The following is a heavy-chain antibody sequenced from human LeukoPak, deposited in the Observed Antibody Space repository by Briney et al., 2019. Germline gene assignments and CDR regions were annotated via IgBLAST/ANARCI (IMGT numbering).Heavy chain of an antibody. D-gene: IGHD1-26*01. CDR1: GFTFSSSA. V-gene: IGHV3-23*01. Sequence: GGSLRLSCAASGFTFSSSAMSWVRQAPGKGLEWVSAIRDSGSSTHYADSVKGRFTTSRDNPKNTLFLQMNSLRAEDTAIYYCAKYGPQDSGSSHFDYWGQGALVTVSS. CDR3: AKYGPQDSGSSHFDY. J-gene: IGHJ4*02. CDR2: IRDSGSST.